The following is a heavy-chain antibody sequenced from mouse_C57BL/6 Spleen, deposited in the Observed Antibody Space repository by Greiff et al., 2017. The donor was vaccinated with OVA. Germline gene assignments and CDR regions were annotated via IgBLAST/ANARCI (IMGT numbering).Heavy chain of an antibody. Sequence: EVQLQQSGPELVKPGASVKISCKASGYTFTDYYMNWVKQSHGQSLEWIGDINPNNGGTSYNQKFKGKATLTVDKSSSTAYMELRSLTSEDSAVYYCSPLTGPYAMDDWGQGTTVTVSS. CDR2: INPNNGGT. CDR1: GYTFTDYY. CDR3: SPLTGPYAMDD. V-gene: IGHV1-26*01. D-gene: IGHD4-1*01. J-gene: IGHJ4*01.